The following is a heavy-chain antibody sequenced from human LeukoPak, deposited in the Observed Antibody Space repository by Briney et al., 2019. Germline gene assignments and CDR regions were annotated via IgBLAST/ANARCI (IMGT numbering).Heavy chain of an antibody. V-gene: IGHV3-23*01. CDR1: GFTFSNYA. Sequence: PGGSLRLSCAASGFTFSNYAMTWVRQAPGKGLELVSVISDNGAGTYYVDSVKGRFTASRDNSKNKLYLQMNSLRAEDTAVYYCARHLGPDIWGQGTKVTVSS. CDR3: ARHLGPDI. CDR2: ISDNGAGT. J-gene: IGHJ3*02.